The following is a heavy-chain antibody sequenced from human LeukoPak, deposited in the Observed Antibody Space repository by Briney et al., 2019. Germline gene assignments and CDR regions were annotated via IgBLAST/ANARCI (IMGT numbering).Heavy chain of an antibody. CDR3: ARVATGSYHFDY. D-gene: IGHD3-16*01. Sequence: GGSLRLSCAASGFTFSTYWMHWVRQAPGKGLVWVSRTNSDGSTTSYADSVKGRFTISRDNAKNTLYLQMNCLRAEDTAVYYCARVATGSYHFDYWGQGTLATVSS. V-gene: IGHV3-74*01. CDR1: GFTFSTYW. J-gene: IGHJ4*02. CDR2: TNSDGSTT.